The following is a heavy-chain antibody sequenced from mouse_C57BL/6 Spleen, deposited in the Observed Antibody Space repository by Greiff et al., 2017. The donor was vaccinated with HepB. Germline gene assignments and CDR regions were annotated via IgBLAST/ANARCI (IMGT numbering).Heavy chain of an antibody. J-gene: IGHJ3*01. CDR1: GYTFTDYN. CDR2: INPNNGGT. V-gene: IGHV1-22*01. Sequence: EVQGVESGPELVKPGASVKMSCKASGYTFTDYNMHWVKQSHGKSLEWIGYINPNNGGTSYNQKFKGKATLTVNKSSSTAYMELRSLTSEDSAVYYCARSDYCSSTWFAYWGQGTLVTVSA. CDR3: ARSDYCSSTWFAY. D-gene: IGHD1-1*01.